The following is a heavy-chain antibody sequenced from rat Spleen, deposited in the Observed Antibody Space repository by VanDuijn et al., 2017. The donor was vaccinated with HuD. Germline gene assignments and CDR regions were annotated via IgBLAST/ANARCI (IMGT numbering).Heavy chain of an antibody. CDR2: ISTGGGNT. CDR1: GFTYSNYV. J-gene: IGHJ2*01. V-gene: IGHV5S13*01. CDR3: AKGFGYTTDYYYDY. Sequence: EVQLVESGGGLVQPGRSLKLSCAASGFTYSNYVMAWVRQAPTKGLEWVASISTGGGNTYYRDSVKGRFTISRDNAKNTLYLQMDSLRSEETATYYCAKGFGYTTDYYYDYWGQEVMVTVSS. D-gene: IGHD1-6*01.